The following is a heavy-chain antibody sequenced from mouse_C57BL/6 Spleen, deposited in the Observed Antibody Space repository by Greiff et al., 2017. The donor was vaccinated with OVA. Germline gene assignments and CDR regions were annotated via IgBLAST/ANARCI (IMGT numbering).Heavy chain of an antibody. CDR1: GYTFTSYW. D-gene: IGHD4-1*01. Sequence: QVHVKQPGTDLVKPGASVKLSCKASGYTFTSYWMHWVKQRPGQGLEWIGNINPSNGGTNYNEKFKSKATLTVDKSSSKAYMQLSSLTSEDSAVYDGARTNGEGAYWGQGTLVTVSA. CDR2: INPSNGGT. V-gene: IGHV1-53*01. CDR3: ARTNGEGAY. J-gene: IGHJ3*01.